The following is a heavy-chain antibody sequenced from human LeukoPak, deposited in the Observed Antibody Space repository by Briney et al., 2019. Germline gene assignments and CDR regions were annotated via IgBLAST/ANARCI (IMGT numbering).Heavy chain of an antibody. D-gene: IGHD2-2*01. CDR3: ARHTRTLGYCSSTSCPTNWFDP. J-gene: IGHJ5*02. CDR2: IYYSGST. CDR1: GGSISSSSYY. V-gene: IGHV4-39*01. Sequence: TLSLTCTVSGGSISSSSYYWGWIRQPPGKGLEWIGSIYYSGSTYYNPSLKSRVTISVDTSKNQFSLKLSSVTAADTAVYYCARHTRTLGYCSSTSCPTNWFDPWGQGTLVTVSS.